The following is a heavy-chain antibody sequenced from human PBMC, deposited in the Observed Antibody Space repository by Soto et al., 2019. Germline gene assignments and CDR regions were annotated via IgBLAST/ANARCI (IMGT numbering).Heavy chain of an antibody. CDR1: GYTFTSYG. CDR3: ARERKAVNNWNYFSTPTPIDAFDI. V-gene: IGHV1-18*04. D-gene: IGHD1-7*01. J-gene: IGHJ3*02. Sequence: XSVKVSCKASGYTFTSYGISWVRQAPGQGLEWMGWISAYNGNTNYAQKLQGRVTMTTDTSTSTAYMELRSLRSDDTAVYYCARERKAVNNWNYFSTPTPIDAFDIWGQGTTVTVSS. CDR2: ISAYNGNT.